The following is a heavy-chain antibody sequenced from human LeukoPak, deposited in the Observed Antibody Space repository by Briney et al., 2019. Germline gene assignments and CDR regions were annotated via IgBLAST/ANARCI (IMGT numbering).Heavy chain of an antibody. J-gene: IGHJ5*02. CDR3: AREVSAQAIHGFDP. CDR1: GFTFSSYW. V-gene: IGHV3-74*01. CDR2: INSDGSST. Sequence: GGSLRLSCAASGFTFSSYWMHWVRQAPGKGLVWISRINSDGSSTTYADSVKGRFTISRDNVKNTLYLQMNILRVEDTAVYYCAREVSAQAIHGFDPWGQGTLVTVSS. D-gene: IGHD2-21*01.